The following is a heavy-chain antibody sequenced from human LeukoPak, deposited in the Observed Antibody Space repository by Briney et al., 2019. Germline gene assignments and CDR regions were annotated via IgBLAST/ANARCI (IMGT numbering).Heavy chain of an antibody. CDR1: GYSFTTYW. CDR3: ARQGVTSAYDY. V-gene: IGHV5-51*01. CDR2: IYPGDSDT. J-gene: IGHJ4*02. Sequence: GESLKISCKGSGYSFTTYWIGWVRQMPGKGLEWMGIIYPGDSDTRYSPSFQGQVTISADKSISTAYLQWNSLRASDTAIYYCARQGVTSAYDYWGQGTLVTVSS. D-gene: IGHD4-17*01.